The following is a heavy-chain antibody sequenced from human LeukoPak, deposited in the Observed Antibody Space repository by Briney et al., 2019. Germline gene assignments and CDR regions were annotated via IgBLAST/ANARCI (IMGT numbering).Heavy chain of an antibody. CDR1: EYTFTSYD. J-gene: IGHJ4*02. D-gene: IGHD3-9*01. Sequence: ASVKVSCKASEYTFTSYDINWVRQATGQGLEWMGWMNPNSGNTGYAQKFQGRVTMTRNTSISTAYMELSSLRSEDTAVYYCARVPYDILTGYDYWGQGTLVTVSS. CDR2: MNPNSGNT. V-gene: IGHV1-8*01. CDR3: ARVPYDILTGYDY.